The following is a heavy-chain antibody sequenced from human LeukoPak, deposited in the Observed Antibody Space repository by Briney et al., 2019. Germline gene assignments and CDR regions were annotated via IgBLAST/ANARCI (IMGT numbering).Heavy chain of an antibody. V-gene: IGHV3-43*02. D-gene: IGHD1-1*01. CDR1: GFTFDDYA. Sequence: PGGSLRLSCAASGFTFDDYAMHWVRQAPGRGLEWVSLISGDGGSTYYADSVKGRFTISRDNSKNSLYLQMNSLRTEDTALYYCAKAVGPWGTSAIGYFHLWGRGPLVTVSS. J-gene: IGHJ2*01. CDR3: AKAVGPWGTSAIGYFHL. CDR2: ISGDGGST.